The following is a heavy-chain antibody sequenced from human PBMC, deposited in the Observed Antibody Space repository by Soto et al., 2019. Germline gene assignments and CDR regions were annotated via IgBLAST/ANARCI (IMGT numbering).Heavy chain of an antibody. V-gene: IGHV3-23*01. Sequence: EVQLLESGGGLVQPGGSLRLSCAASGFTFSSYAMSWVRQAPGKGLEWVSAISGSGGTTYYADSVKGRFTISRDNSKNTLYLQMNSRRAEDTAVYYCATKKQVLFDYWGQGTLVTVSS. CDR3: ATKKQVLFDY. J-gene: IGHJ4*02. CDR1: GFTFSSYA. CDR2: ISGSGGTT. D-gene: IGHD6-13*01.